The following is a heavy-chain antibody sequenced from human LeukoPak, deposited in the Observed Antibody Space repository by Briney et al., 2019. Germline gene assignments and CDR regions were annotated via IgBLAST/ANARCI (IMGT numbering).Heavy chain of an antibody. CDR2: IIPIFGTA. Sequence: ASVNVSCKASGGTFSSYAISWVRQAPGQGLEWMGGIIPIFGTANYAQKFQGRVTITADESTSTAYMELSSLRSEDTAVYYCARGSVSSGWYRDAFDIWGQGTMVTVSS. V-gene: IGHV1-69*13. CDR3: ARGSVSSGWYRDAFDI. J-gene: IGHJ3*02. CDR1: GGTFSSYA. D-gene: IGHD6-19*01.